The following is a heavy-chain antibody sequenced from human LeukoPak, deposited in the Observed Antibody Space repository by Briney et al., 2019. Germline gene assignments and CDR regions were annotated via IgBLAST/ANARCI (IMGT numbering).Heavy chain of an antibody. CDR3: AKDLYSFPHSFDI. D-gene: IGHD1-26*01. Sequence: GGSLRLSCGASGFSFSSNAVHWVRQAPGKGLEWVAVISYDGSNKYYADSMKGRFTISRDSSKNTLYLQMNSLRAEDTAVYYCAKDLYSFPHSFDIWGQGTMVTVSS. CDR2: ISYDGSNK. J-gene: IGHJ3*02. V-gene: IGHV3-30*18. CDR1: GFSFSSNA.